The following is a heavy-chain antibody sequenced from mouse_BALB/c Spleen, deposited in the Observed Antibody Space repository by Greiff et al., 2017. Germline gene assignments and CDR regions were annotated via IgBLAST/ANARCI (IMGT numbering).Heavy chain of an antibody. Sequence: EVQVVESGGGLVQPKGSLKLSCAASGFTFNTYAMNWVRQAPGKGLEWVARIRSKSNNYATYYADSVKDRFTISRDDSQSMLYLQMNNLKTEDTAMYYCVRLGSEAYWGQGTLVTVSA. CDR3: VRLGSEAY. D-gene: IGHD4-1*01. J-gene: IGHJ3*01. V-gene: IGHV10-1*02. CDR1: GFTFNTYA. CDR2: IRSKSNNYAT.